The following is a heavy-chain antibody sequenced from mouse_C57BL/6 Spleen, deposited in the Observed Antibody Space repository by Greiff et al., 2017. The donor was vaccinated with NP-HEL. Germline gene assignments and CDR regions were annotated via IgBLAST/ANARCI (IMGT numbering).Heavy chain of an antibody. CDR2: INPYNGGT. V-gene: IGHV1-19*01. Sequence: EVQLQQSGPVLLKPGASVKMSCKASGYTFTDYYMNWVKQSHGKSLEWIGVINPYNGGTSYNQKFKGKATLTVDKSSSTAYMELNSLTSEDSAVYYCARSETGTPDYWGQGTTLTVSS. J-gene: IGHJ2*01. CDR1: GYTFTDYY. CDR3: ARSETGTPDY. D-gene: IGHD4-1*01.